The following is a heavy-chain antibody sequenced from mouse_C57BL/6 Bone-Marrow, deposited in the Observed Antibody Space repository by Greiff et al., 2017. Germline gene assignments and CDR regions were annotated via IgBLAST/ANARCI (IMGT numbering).Heavy chain of an antibody. CDR3: ARDWDSYGSSEGYFDV. Sequence: QVQLQQPGAELVMPGASVKLSCKASGYTFTSYWMHWVKQRPGQGLEWIGEIDPSDSYTNYNQKFKGKSTLTVDKSSSTAYMQLSSLPSEDSAVYYCARDWDSYGSSEGYFDVWGTGTTVTVSS. CDR1: GYTFTSYW. D-gene: IGHD1-1*01. CDR2: IDPSDSYT. J-gene: IGHJ1*03. V-gene: IGHV1-69*01.